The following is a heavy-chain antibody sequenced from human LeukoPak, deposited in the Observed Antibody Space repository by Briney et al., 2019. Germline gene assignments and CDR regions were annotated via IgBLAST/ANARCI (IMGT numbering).Heavy chain of an antibody. CDR2: ISWNSGNI. V-gene: IGHV3-9*01. D-gene: IGHD5-18*01. J-gene: IGHJ4*02. Sequence: PGRSLRLSCAASGFTFDDYAMHWVRQAPGKGLEWVSGISWNSGNIGYADSVKGRFTISRDNAKNSLYLQMNSLRAEDTALYYCAKERYSYGTGLEVDYWGQGILATVSS. CDR3: AKERYSYGTGLEVDY. CDR1: GFTFDDYA.